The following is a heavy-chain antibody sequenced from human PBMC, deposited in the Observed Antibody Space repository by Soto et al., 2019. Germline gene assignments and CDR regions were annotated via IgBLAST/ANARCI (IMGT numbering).Heavy chain of an antibody. CDR3: ARGSSGYISSWYYFDY. D-gene: IGHD6-13*01. Sequence: GGSLRLSCAASGFTFTDYALSWVRQAPGKGLEWVATISGIGGSTYLADSVKGRLSISRDNSKNTVSLLMNSLRAEDTAVYFCARGSSGYISSWYYFDYWGRGTLVTVS. V-gene: IGHV3-23*01. CDR2: ISGIGGST. J-gene: IGHJ4*02. CDR1: GFTFTDYA.